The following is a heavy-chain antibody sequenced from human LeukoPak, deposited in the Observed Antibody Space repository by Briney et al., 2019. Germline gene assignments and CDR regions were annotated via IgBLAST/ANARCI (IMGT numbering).Heavy chain of an antibody. Sequence: ASETLSLTCSVSGGSINVYYWNWIRQSPGKGLEWIGSISYSGSTNYNPSLKSRVAISMDTSKNRFSLKVNSMIAADTAMYYCARGGSRSYTSSTLDYWGQGTPVTVFS. V-gene: IGHV4-59*01. D-gene: IGHD6-6*01. CDR2: ISYSGST. CDR3: ARGGSRSYTSSTLDY. CDR1: GGSINVYY. J-gene: IGHJ4*02.